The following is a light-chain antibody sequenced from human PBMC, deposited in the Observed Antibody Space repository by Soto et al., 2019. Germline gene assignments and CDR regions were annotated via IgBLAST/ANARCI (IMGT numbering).Light chain of an antibody. J-gene: IGKJ1*01. CDR1: QTVNAW. Sequence: DIQMTQSPSTLSASLGDRVTITCRASQTVNAWVAWYQHKPGKAPKPLIYDASSLESGVPARFSGSGSGTEFILTISSLQPDEVGTYYCQQYNTHSGTFGQGTKVDIK. CDR2: DAS. CDR3: QQYNTHSGT. V-gene: IGKV1-5*01.